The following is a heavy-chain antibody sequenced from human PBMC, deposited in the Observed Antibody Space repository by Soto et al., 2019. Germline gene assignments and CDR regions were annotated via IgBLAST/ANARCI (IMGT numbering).Heavy chain of an antibody. D-gene: IGHD3-9*01. CDR2: IYYSGST. Sequence: SETLSLTCTVSGGSISSYYWSWIRQPPGKGPEWIGYIYYSGSTNYNPSLKSRVTISVDTSKNQFSLKLSSVTAADTAVYYCASNRYFDWLYFDYWGQGTLVTVSS. CDR1: GGSISSYY. V-gene: IGHV4-59*01. CDR3: ASNRYFDWLYFDY. J-gene: IGHJ4*02.